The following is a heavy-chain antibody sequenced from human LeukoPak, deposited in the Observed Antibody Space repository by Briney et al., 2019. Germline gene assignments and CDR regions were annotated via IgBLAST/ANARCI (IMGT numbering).Heavy chain of an antibody. CDR2: INHSGST. CDR1: GGSFSGYY. D-gene: IGHD1-26*01. J-gene: IGHJ1*01. V-gene: IGHV4-34*01. CDR3: AREERYTTSSGGH. Sequence: SETLSLTCAVYGGSFSGYYWSWIRQPPGKGLEWIGEINHSGSTNYNPSLKSGVTISVDTSKNQFSLKLSSVTAADTAVYYCAREERYTTSSGGHWGQGTLVTVSS.